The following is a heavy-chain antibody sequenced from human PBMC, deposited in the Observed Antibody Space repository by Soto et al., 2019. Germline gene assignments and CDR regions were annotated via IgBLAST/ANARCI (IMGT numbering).Heavy chain of an antibody. CDR2: ISYDGTNK. CDR1: RCRVSISP. J-gene: IGHJ4*02. V-gene: IGHV3-30-3*02. Sequence: PGGCPELCRAASRCRVSISPIHWVRQAPGKGPEWVALISYDGTNKFYADSVKGRFTISRDNAKNSLYLQMNRLRAEATAFYYCAKDTGPNWGQGTLVPVSS. CDR3: AKDTGPN.